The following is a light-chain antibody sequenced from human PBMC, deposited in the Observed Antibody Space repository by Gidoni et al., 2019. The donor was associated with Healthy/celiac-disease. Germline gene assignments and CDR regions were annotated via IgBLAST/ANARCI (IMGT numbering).Light chain of an antibody. Sequence: DIQMTQSPSSLSASVGDRVTITCRASQSISSYLNWYQQKPGKATKLLIYAASSLQSGVPSRFSGSGSGTDFTLTIISLQPEDFATYYCQQSYSTPPYTFXQXTKLEIK. CDR2: AAS. V-gene: IGKV1-39*01. CDR3: QQSYSTPPYT. CDR1: QSISSY. J-gene: IGKJ2*01.